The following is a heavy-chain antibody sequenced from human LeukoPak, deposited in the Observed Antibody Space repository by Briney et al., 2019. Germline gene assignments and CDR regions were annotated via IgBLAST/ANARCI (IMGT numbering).Heavy chain of an antibody. D-gene: IGHD3-10*01. V-gene: IGHV3-21*01. J-gene: IGHJ3*01. CDR1: GFTFSSYS. Sequence: PGGSLRLSCAASGFTFSSYSMNWVRQAPGKGLEWVSSISSSSSYIYYADSVKGRFTISRDNAKNSLYLKMNSLRAEDTAVYYCARDLSRIRITMVRGGSAFDVWGQGTLVTVSS. CDR3: ARDLSRIRITMVRGGSAFDV. CDR2: ISSSSSYI.